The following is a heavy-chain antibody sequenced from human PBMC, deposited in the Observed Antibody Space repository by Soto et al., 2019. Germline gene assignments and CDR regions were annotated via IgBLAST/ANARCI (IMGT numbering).Heavy chain of an antibody. Sequence: GASVKVSCKASGYTFTSYDINWVRQATGQGXEWMGWMNPNSGNTGYAQKFQGRVTMTRNTSISTAYMELSSLRSEDTAVYYCARGGRYSYGYSYYYGMDVWGQGTTVTVSS. D-gene: IGHD5-18*01. CDR2: MNPNSGNT. CDR1: GYTFTSYD. J-gene: IGHJ6*02. V-gene: IGHV1-8*01. CDR3: ARGGRYSYGYSYYYGMDV.